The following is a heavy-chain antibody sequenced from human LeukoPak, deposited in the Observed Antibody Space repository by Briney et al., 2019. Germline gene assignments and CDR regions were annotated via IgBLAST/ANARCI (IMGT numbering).Heavy chain of an antibody. CDR2: ISYDGSNE. J-gene: IGHJ4*02. CDR3: AKDQGGPHCSSTSCPRYYFDY. Sequence: GRSLRLSCAASGFTFSNYAMHWVRQAPGKGLEWVAVISYDGSNEYYADSVKGRFTISRDNSKNTLYLQMNSLRAEDTAVYYCAKDQGGPHCSSTSCPRYYFDYWGQGTPVTVSS. CDR1: GFTFSNYA. V-gene: IGHV3-30-3*01. D-gene: IGHD2-2*01.